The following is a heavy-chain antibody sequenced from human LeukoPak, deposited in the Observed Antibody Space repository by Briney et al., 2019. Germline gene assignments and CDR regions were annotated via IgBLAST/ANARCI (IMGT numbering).Heavy chain of an antibody. CDR1: GGSISSYY. CDR2: IYTSGGT. Sequence: SETLSLTCTVSGGSISSYYWSWIRQPAGKGLEWIGRIYTSGGTNYNPSLKSRVTMSVDTSKNQFSLKLSSVTAADTAVYYCAREIVPAAMAWFDPWGQGTLVTVSS. D-gene: IGHD2-2*01. CDR3: AREIVPAAMAWFDP. V-gene: IGHV4-4*07. J-gene: IGHJ5*02.